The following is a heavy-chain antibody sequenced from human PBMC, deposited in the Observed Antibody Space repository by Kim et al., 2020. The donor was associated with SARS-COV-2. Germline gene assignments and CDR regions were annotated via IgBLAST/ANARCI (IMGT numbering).Heavy chain of an antibody. J-gene: IGHJ4*02. V-gene: IGHV3-23*01. CDR2: ISGSGGRT. CDR1: GFTFSSYA. Sequence: LSLTCAASGFTFSSYAMSWVRQAPGKGLEWVSVISGSGGRTNYADSVKGRFTISRDNSKNTLYLQMSSLRAEDTAVYYCAKSGNDFGDSRTDYWGQGALVTVSS. CDR3: AKSGNDFGDSRTDY. D-gene: IGHD4-17*01.